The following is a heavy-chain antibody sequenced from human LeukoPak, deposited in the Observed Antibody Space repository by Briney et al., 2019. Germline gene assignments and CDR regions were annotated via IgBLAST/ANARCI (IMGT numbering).Heavy chain of an antibody. J-gene: IGHJ4*02. CDR3: AKPGSISSSWLFDY. D-gene: IGHD6-13*01. Sequence: GGALRLSCGGSGFTLSSYSINLGRQAPGKGLEWVSDSVQGRFTISRDNAKNTLYLQMNSLRAEDTAVYYCAKPGSISSSWLFDYWGQGTLVTVSS. V-gene: IGHV3-48*01. CDR1: GFTLSSYS.